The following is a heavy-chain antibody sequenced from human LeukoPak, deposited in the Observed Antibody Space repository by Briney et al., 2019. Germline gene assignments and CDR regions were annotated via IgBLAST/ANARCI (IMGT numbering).Heavy chain of an antibody. J-gene: IGHJ3*02. V-gene: IGHV3-23*01. CDR1: GFTFSSYA. D-gene: IGHD3-3*01. Sequence: GGSLRLSCAASGFTFSSYAMNWVRQAPGKGLEWVSTISDSGGNTYYADSVKGRFTISRDNSKNTLYLQMNSLRAEDTAVYYCAKEYYDFWSGYYPDCAFDIWGQGTMVTVSS. CDR2: ISDSGGNT. CDR3: AKEYYDFWSGYYPDCAFDI.